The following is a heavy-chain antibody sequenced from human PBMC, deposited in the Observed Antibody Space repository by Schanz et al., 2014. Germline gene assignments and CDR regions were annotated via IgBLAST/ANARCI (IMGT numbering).Heavy chain of an antibody. J-gene: IGHJ4*02. Sequence: VQLVDSGGGVVQPGRSLRLSCAASGFTFSSYAMSWVRQAPGKGLEWVSAISGSGGDTYYADSVKGRFTISRDNSKNTLYLQMNSLRAEDTAVYYCAAHETLSTTACYPSWGQGTLVAVSS. D-gene: IGHD2-2*01. CDR1: GFTFSSYA. CDR3: AAHETLSTTACYPS. CDR2: ISGSGGDT. V-gene: IGHV3-23*04.